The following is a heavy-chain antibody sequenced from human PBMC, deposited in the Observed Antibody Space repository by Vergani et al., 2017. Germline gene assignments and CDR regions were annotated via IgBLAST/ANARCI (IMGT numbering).Heavy chain of an antibody. V-gene: IGHV3-30*02. Sequence: QVQLVESGGGVVQPGGSLRLSCAASGFTFSSYGMHWVRQAPGKGLEWVAFIRYDGSSKYYADSVKGRFTISRDNSKNTLYWQMNSLRAEDTAVYYCSKDRRKAAAGPDYWGQGTLVSVSS. CDR2: IRYDGSSK. D-gene: IGHD6-13*01. CDR3: SKDRRKAAAGPDY. CDR1: GFTFSSYG. J-gene: IGHJ4*02.